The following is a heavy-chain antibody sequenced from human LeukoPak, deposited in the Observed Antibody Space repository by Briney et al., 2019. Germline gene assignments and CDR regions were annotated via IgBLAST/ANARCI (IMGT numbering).Heavy chain of an antibody. J-gene: IGHJ3*02. CDR2: IYTSGST. V-gene: IGHV4-61*02. CDR3: ARSIVVVPAASPGDAFDI. CDR1: GGSISSGSYY. Sequence: SQTLSLTCTVSGGSISSGSYYWSWIRQPAGKGLEWIGRIYTSGSTNYNPSLKSRVTISVDTSKNQFSLKLSSVTAADTAVYYCARSIVVVPAASPGDAFDIWGQGTMVTVSS. D-gene: IGHD2-2*01.